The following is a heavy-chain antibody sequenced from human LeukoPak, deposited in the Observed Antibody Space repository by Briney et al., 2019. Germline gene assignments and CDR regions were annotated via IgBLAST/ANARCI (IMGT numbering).Heavy chain of an antibody. D-gene: IGHD5-18*01. CDR3: TRHLSGVTGYTYGRGIDY. CDR2: ISSSSSYI. CDR1: GFTFSSYS. V-gene: IGHV3-21*01. Sequence: GGSLRLSCAASGFTFSSYSMNWVRQAPGKGLEWVSSISSSSSYIYYADSVKGRFTISRDNAKNSLYLQMNSLRAEDTAVYYCTRHLSGVTGYTYGRGIDYWGQGTLVTVSS. J-gene: IGHJ4*02.